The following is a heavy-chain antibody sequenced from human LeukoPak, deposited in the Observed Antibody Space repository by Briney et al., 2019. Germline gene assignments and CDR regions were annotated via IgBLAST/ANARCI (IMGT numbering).Heavy chain of an antibody. CDR1: GFTFSRYN. J-gene: IGHJ4*02. Sequence: PGGSLRLSCAASGFTFSRYNMNWIRQAPGKGLEWVSSISSSSSSISYADSVKGRFTISRDNAKNSLYLQMYSLRAEDTALYYCARVVDYASIDFWGQGTLVTVSS. CDR3: ARVVDYASIDF. D-gene: IGHD4-17*01. V-gene: IGHV3-21*01. CDR2: ISSSSSSI.